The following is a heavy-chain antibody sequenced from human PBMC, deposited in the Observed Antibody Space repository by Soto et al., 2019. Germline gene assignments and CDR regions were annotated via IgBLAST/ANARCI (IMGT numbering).Heavy chain of an antibody. V-gene: IGHV4-59*08. D-gene: IGHD1-26*01. CDR2: IFYTGST. CDR3: ARLISGGSGRFYYYYMDL. Sequence: SETLSLTWIVSGDSISTYYWSWIRQPPGKGLEWIGYIFYTGSTNYNPSLKSRVSMSVDTSRNQFSLKLSSVTAADTAVYYCARLISGGSGRFYYYYMDLWAKGTTVTSP. J-gene: IGHJ6*03. CDR1: GDSISTYY.